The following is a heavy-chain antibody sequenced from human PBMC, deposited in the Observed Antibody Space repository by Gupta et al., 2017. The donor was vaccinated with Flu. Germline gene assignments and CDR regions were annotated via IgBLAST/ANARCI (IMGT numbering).Heavy chain of an antibody. V-gene: IGHV4-4*02. Sequence: QAQLQESGPGLVKPSGTLSLTCAVSGGSLSSSNWWSWVRQPPGKGLEWIGEIYHSGSTNYNPSRKSRVTISVDKSKNQFSLKLSSVTAADTAVYYCARSLWFGAKGYGMDVWGQGTTVTVSS. J-gene: IGHJ6*02. D-gene: IGHD3-10*01. CDR1: GGSLSSSNW. CDR2: IYHSGST. CDR3: ARSLWFGAKGYGMDV.